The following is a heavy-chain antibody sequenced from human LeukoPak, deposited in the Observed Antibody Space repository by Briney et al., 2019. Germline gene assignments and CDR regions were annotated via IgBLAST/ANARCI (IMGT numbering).Heavy chain of an antibody. CDR1: GGSISSYY. V-gene: IGHV4-59*01. J-gene: IGHJ3*02. D-gene: IGHD3-10*01. CDR2: IYYSGST. CDR3: ARVDMVFAFDI. Sequence: SETLSLTCTVSGGSISSYYWSWIRQPPGKGLEWIGYIYYSGSTNYNPSLKSRVTISVDTSKNQFSLKLGSVTAADTAVYYCARVDMVFAFDIWGQGTMVTVSS.